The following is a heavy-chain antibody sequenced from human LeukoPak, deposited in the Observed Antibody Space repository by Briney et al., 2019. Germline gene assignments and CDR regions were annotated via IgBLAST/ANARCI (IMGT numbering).Heavy chain of an antibody. CDR3: ARSPAITMVRGPTYYFDY. Sequence: ASVKVSCKASGYTFTSYDINWVRQATGQGLEWKGWMNPNSGNTGYAQKFQGRVTITRNTSISTAYMELSSLRSEDTAVYYCARSPAITMVRGPTYYFDYWGQGTLVTVSS. CDR2: MNPNSGNT. J-gene: IGHJ4*02. D-gene: IGHD3-10*01. V-gene: IGHV1-8*03. CDR1: GYTFTSYD.